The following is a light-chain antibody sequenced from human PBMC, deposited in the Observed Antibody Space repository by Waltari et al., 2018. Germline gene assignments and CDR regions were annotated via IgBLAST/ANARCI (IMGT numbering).Light chain of an antibody. Sequence: QSALTQPASVSGSPGQSITISCTGTSSDVGSYDLVSWYQHHPGKAPKVVIFEVNKRPSGVSSRFSGSRSGNTASLTISGLQAEDEADYYCCSYAGSSAFVFGTGTKVTVL. CDR2: EVN. CDR3: CSYAGSSAFV. CDR1: SSDVGSYDL. V-gene: IGLV2-23*02. J-gene: IGLJ1*01.